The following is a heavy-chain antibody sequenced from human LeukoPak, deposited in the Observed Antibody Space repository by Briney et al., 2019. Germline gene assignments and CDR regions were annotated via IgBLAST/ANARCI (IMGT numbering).Heavy chain of an antibody. CDR2: IYYSGST. D-gene: IGHD3-10*01. CDR1: GGSISSSSYY. Sequence: SETLSLTCTVSGGSISSSSYYWGWIRQPPGKGLEWIGYIYYSGSTNYNPSLKSRVTISVDTSKNQFSLKLSSVTAADTAVYYCARVRGSGSLTLFDYWGQGTLVTVSS. V-gene: IGHV4-61*05. J-gene: IGHJ4*02. CDR3: ARVRGSGSLTLFDY.